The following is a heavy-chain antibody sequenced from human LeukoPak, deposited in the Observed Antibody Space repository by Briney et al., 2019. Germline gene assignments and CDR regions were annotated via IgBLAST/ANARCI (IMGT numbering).Heavy chain of an antibody. V-gene: IGHV1-2*06. J-gene: IGHJ3*02. Sequence: ASVKVSCKASGYTFTGYYMHWVRQAPGQGLEWMGRINPNSGGTNYAQKFQGMVTMTRDTSISTAYMELSRLRSDDTAVYYCARGRRVGATGRGDFDIWGQGTMVTVSS. D-gene: IGHD1-26*01. CDR3: ARGRRVGATGRGDFDI. CDR2: INPNSGGT. CDR1: GYTFTGYY.